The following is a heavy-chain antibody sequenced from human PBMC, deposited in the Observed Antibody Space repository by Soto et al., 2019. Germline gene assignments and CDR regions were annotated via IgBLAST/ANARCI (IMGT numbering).Heavy chain of an antibody. CDR1: GGSITSGGYY. V-gene: IGHV4-31*03. J-gene: IGHJ4*02. CDR2: IYYSGST. D-gene: IGHD3-22*01. Sequence: QVQLQESGPGLVKPSQTLSLTCTVSGGSITSGGYYWSWIRQHPGKGLERIRYIYYSGSTYYNPTLKSRVTISVATSKNQFSLKLSSVTAADTAVYYCASTDPSTYYYDSSGYYSPYYFDYWGQGTLVTVSS. CDR3: ASTDPSTYYYDSSGYYSPYYFDY.